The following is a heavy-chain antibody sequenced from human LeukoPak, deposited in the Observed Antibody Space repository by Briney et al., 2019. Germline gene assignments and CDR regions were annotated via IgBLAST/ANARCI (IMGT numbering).Heavy chain of an antibody. V-gene: IGHV3-23*05. Sequence: GGSLRLSCAASGFTFSSYGMHWVRQAPGKGLQWISCIYGSNNNTYYTDSVTGRFTISRDNSKTTLFLQMNSLRAEDTAVYYCAKGISGSCYTGLGFWGQGTLVTVSS. CDR2: IYGSNNNT. J-gene: IGHJ4*02. CDR1: GFTFSSYG. CDR3: AKGISGSCYTGLGF. D-gene: IGHD2-2*02.